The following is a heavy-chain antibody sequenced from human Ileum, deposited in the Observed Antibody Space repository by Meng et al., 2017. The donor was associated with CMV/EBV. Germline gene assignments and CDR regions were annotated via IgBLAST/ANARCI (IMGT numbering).Heavy chain of an antibody. D-gene: IGHD6-19*01. J-gene: IGHJ5*02. CDR1: GPTFSHSW. Sequence: GESLKISCAASGPTFSHSWMTWVRQAPGKGLEWVANIKEDGGETHYVDAVKGRFTISRDNTRNSVYLQMNTLRVEDTAVYHCARDGGWFRIDPWGQGTQVTVSS. V-gene: IGHV3-7*01. CDR2: IKEDGGET. CDR3: ARDGGWFRIDP.